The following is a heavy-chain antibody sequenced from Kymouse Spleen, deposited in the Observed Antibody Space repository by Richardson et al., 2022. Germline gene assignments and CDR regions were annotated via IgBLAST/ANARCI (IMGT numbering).Heavy chain of an antibody. J-gene: IGHJ6*02. Sequence: QVQLVQSGAEVKKPGASVKVSCKASGYTFTSYDINWVRQATGQGLEWMGWMNPNSGNTGYAQKFQGRVTMTRNTSISTAYMELSSLRSEDTAVYYCARAPYYDILTGYYYYYYGMDVWGQGTTVTVSS. CDR2: MNPNSGNT. V-gene: IGHV1-8*01. D-gene: IGHD3-9*01. CDR3: ARAPYYDILTGYYYYYYGMDV. CDR1: GYTFTSYD.